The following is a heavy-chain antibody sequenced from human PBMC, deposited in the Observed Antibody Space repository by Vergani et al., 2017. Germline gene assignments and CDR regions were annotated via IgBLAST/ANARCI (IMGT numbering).Heavy chain of an antibody. V-gene: IGHV1-18*04. CDR1: GYTFTSYG. Sequence: QVQLVQSGAEVKKPGASVKVSCKASGYTFTSYGISWVRQAPGQGLEWMGWISAYNGNTNYAQKLQGRVTMTTDTSTSTAYMELRSLRSDDTAVYYCARDEPENIVVVVAATLYYYGMDVWGQGTTVTVSS. J-gene: IGHJ6*02. CDR3: ARDEPENIVVVVAATLYYYGMDV. D-gene: IGHD2-15*01. CDR2: ISAYNGNT.